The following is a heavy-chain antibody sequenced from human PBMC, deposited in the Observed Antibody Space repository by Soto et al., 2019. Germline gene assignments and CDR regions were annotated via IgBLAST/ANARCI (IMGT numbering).Heavy chain of an antibody. D-gene: IGHD1-20*01. CDR1: GGTFSSYA. CDR2: IIPIFGTA. CDR3: ARGRVLGVTGTRGVFDY. J-gene: IGHJ4*02. V-gene: IGHV1-69*13. Sequence: SVKVSCKASGGTFSSYAISWVRQAPGQGLEWMGGIIPIFGTANYAQKFQGRVTITADESTSTAYMELSSLRSEDTAVYYCARGRVLGVTGTRGVFDYWGQGTLVTVSS.